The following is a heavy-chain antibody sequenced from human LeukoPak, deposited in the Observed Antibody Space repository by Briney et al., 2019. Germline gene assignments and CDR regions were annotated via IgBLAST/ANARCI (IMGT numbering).Heavy chain of an antibody. CDR3: AKDSPYYYDSSGYQHGGGDY. D-gene: IGHD3-22*01. J-gene: IGHJ4*02. CDR2: ISGSGGST. Sequence: GRSLRLSCAASGFTFSSYAMSWVRQAPGKGLEWVSAISGSGGSTYYADSVKGRFTISRDNSKNTLYLQMNSLRAEDTAVYYCAKDSPYYYDSSGYQHGGGDYWGQGTLVTVSS. V-gene: IGHV3-23*01. CDR1: GFTFSSYA.